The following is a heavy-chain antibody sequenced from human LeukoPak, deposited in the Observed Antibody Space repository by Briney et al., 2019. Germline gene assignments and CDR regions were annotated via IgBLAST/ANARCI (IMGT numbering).Heavy chain of an antibody. Sequence: SQTLSLTRAISGDSVSSDITAWNWIRQSPSRGLEWLGRTYYRSKWYTDYAVSVQSRITINPDTSKNQFSLQLNSVTPEDTAVYYCARGWGFDYWGQGTLVTVSS. V-gene: IGHV6-1*01. CDR2: TYYRSKWYT. D-gene: IGHD7-27*01. CDR3: ARGWGFDY. CDR1: GDSVSSDITA. J-gene: IGHJ4*02.